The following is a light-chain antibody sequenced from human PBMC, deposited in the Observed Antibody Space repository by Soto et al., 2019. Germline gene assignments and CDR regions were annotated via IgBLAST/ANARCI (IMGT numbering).Light chain of an antibody. J-gene: IGKJ1*01. CDR3: QQYYSYPRT. CDR1: QGISSY. V-gene: IGKV1-8*01. CDR2: AAS. Sequence: AIRMTQSPSSFSASTVDRVTITCRASQGISSYLAWYQQKPGKAPKLLIYAASTLQSGVPSRFSGSGSGTDFTLTISCLQSEDFATYYCQQYYSYPRTFGQGTKVDTK.